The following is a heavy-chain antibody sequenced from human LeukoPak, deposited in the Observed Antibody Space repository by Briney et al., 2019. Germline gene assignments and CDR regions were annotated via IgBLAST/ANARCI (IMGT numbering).Heavy chain of an antibody. Sequence: SETLSLTCTVSGGSISSSYYYWGWIRQPPGKGLEWIGYIYYSGSTYYNPSLKSRVTISGDTSKNQFSLNLSSVTAADTAVYYCATDRARGGDSFDYWGQGTLVTVSS. CDR2: IYYSGST. D-gene: IGHD3-10*01. V-gene: IGHV4-30-4*08. CDR3: ATDRARGGDSFDY. J-gene: IGHJ4*02. CDR1: GGSISSSYYY.